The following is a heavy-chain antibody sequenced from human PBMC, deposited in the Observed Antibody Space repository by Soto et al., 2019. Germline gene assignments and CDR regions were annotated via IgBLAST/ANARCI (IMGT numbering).Heavy chain of an antibody. V-gene: IGHV4-59*01. D-gene: IGHD3-3*01. CDR3: ARDQGGLYYDFWSGYRTGWFDP. Sequence: KTSETLSLTCTVSGGSISSYYWSWIRQPPGKGLEWIGYIYYSGSTNYNPSLKSRVTISVDTSKNQFSLKLSSVTAADTAVYYCARDQGGLYYDFWSGYRTGWFDPWGQGTLVTVSS. CDR2: IYYSGST. J-gene: IGHJ5*02. CDR1: GGSISSYY.